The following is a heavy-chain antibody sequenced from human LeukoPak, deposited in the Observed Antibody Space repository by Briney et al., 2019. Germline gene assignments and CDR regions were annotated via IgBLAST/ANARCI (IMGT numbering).Heavy chain of an antibody. CDR2: ISWNSGSI. Sequence: SGGSLRLSCATSGFTFDDYAMYWVRQDPGKGLEWVSGISWNSGSIVYADSVKGRFTISRDNAKNSLYLQMNSLRVEDTALYYCARGNLDLRAFDIWGQGTMVTVSS. J-gene: IGHJ3*02. D-gene: IGHD3-3*01. CDR3: ARGNLDLRAFDI. V-gene: IGHV3-9*01. CDR1: GFTFDDYA.